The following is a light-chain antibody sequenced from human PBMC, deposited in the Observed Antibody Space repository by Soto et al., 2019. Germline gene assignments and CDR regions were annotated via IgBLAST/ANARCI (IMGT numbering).Light chain of an antibody. V-gene: IGLV2-8*01. Sequence: QSALTQPPSASGSPGQSVTISCTGTSSDVGGYNYVSWYQQYPGRAPKLMIYEVTKRPSGVPDRFSGSKSGNTASLTVSGIQAEDAADYYCSSYAASNNFYFVFGGGTKLTVL. CDR2: EVT. CDR3: SSYAASNNFYFV. J-gene: IGLJ3*02. CDR1: SSDVGGYNY.